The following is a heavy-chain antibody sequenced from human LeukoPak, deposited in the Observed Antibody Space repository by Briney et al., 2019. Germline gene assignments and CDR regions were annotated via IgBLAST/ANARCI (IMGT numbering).Heavy chain of an antibody. Sequence: PGGSLRLSCAASGFTVSSYYMTWVRQAPGKGLEWVSVFYSGGSTYYADSVKGRFTISRDNAKNSLYLQMNSLRAEDTAVYYCARPTRPWYSSGWWDYFDYWGQGTLVTVSS. CDR1: GFTVSSYY. V-gene: IGHV3-53*01. CDR3: ARPTRPWYSSGWWDYFDY. CDR2: FYSGGST. D-gene: IGHD6-19*01. J-gene: IGHJ4*02.